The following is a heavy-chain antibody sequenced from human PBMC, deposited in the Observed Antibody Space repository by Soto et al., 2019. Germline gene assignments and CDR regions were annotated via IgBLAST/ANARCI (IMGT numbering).Heavy chain of an antibody. Sequence: PGESLKISCKGSGYSFTSYWIGWVRQMPGKGLEWMGIIYPGDSDTRYSPPFQGQVTISADKSISTAYLQWSSLKASDTAMYYCARSHMEYYYYYGMDVWGQGTTVTVYS. D-gene: IGHD3-3*01. CDR2: IYPGDSDT. CDR3: ARSHMEYYYYYGMDV. J-gene: IGHJ6*02. CDR1: GYSFTSYW. V-gene: IGHV5-51*01.